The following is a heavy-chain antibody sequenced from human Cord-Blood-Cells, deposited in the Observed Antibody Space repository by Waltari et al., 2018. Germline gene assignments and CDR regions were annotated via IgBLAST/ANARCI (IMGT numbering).Heavy chain of an antibody. CDR1: GDSVASNSAA. J-gene: IGHJ2*01. Sequence: QVQLQQSGPGLVKPSQTLSLTCAISGDSVASNSAAWNWIRQSTSRGLVWLGRTYYRSKWYNDYAVSVKSRITLNPDTSKTQFSLQLNSVTPEDTAVYYCAREGGSSWYWYFDLWGRGTLVTVSS. CDR2: TYYRSKWYN. V-gene: IGHV6-1*01. CDR3: AREGGSSWYWYFDL. D-gene: IGHD6-13*01.